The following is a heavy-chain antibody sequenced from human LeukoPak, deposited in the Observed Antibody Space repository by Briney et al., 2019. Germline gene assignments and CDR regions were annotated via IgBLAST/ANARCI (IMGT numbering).Heavy chain of an antibody. J-gene: IGHJ4*02. Sequence: ASVKVSCKASGYTFTDYYMHWVRQAPGQGLEWMGWINPDRGGTHYAQKFQDRVTMTRDTSISTAYMELSRLTSDDTAVYYCARNRWMDYWGQGTLVTVSS. V-gene: IGHV1-2*02. D-gene: IGHD1-1*01. CDR1: GYTFTDYY. CDR3: ARNRWMDY. CDR2: INPDRGGT.